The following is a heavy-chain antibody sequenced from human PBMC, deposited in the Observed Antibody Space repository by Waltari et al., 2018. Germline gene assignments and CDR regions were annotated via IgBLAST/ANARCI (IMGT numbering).Heavy chain of an antibody. D-gene: IGHD2-2*01. CDR3: AKDQLVVPAAPHFDY. CDR1: GFTFSSYA. CDR2: ISGSGGST. V-gene: IGHV3-23*01. J-gene: IGHJ4*02. Sequence: EVQLLESGGGLVQPGGSLRLSCAASGFTFSSYAMSWIRQAPGKGLEWVSAISGSGGSTYYADSVKGRFTISRDNSKNTLYLQMNSLRAEDTAVYYCAKDQLVVPAAPHFDYWGQGTLVTVSS.